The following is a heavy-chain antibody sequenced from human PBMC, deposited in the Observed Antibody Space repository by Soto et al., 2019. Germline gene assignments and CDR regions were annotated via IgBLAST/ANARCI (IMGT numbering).Heavy chain of an antibody. J-gene: IGHJ4*02. CDR3: ARDSPIIAAAGMLFDY. CDR2: IWYDGSNK. CDR1: GFTFSSYG. D-gene: IGHD6-13*01. Sequence: QVQLVESGGGVVQPGRSLRLSCAASGFTFSSYGMHWVRQAPGKGLEWVAVIWYDGSNKYYADSVKGRFTISRDNSKNTLYLQMNSLRAEDTAVYYCARDSPIIAAAGMLFDYWGQGTLVTVSS. V-gene: IGHV3-33*01.